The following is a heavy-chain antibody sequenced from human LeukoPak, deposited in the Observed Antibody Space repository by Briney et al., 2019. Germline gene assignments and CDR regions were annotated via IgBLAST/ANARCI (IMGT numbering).Heavy chain of an antibody. J-gene: IGHJ4*02. CDR3: ARGFRSREDYKDFDY. D-gene: IGHD5-24*01. Sequence: PSETLSLTCAVYGGSFSGYYWTWIRQPPGKGLEWIGEINHSESTNYNPSLKSRVTISVDTSKNQFSLKLSSVTAADMALYYCARGFRSREDYKDFDYWGQGTLVTVSS. CDR1: GGSFSGYY. V-gene: IGHV4-34*01. CDR2: INHSEST.